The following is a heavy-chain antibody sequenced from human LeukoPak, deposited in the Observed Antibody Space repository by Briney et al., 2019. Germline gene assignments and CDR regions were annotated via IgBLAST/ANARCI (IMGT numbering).Heavy chain of an antibody. Sequence: ASVKVSCKASGYTFTSYYMHWVRQAPGQGLEWMGIINPSGGSTSYAQKFQGRVTMTRDMSTSTVYMELSSLRSEDTAVYYCARGVWGGDCKGWFDPWGQGTWVTVS. CDR3: ARGVWGGDCKGWFDP. J-gene: IGHJ5*02. V-gene: IGHV1-46*01. CDR1: GYTFTSYY. D-gene: IGHD2-21*02. CDR2: INPSGGST.